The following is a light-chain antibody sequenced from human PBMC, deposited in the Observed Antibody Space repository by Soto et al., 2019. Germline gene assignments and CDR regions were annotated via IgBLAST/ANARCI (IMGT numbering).Light chain of an antibody. Sequence: QSALTQPASVSGSPGQSITISCTGTSSDVDNDNYVSWYQQHPGKAPKLMLYDVSYRSSGVSIRFSGSKSGTTASLTISGLQAEDEADYYCSSYTSTSTVVFGGGTKLTVL. J-gene: IGLJ2*01. CDR2: DVS. CDR3: SSYTSTSTVV. CDR1: SSDVDNDNY. V-gene: IGLV2-14*01.